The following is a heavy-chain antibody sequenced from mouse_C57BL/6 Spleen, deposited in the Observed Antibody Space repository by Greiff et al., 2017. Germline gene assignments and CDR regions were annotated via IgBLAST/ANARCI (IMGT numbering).Heavy chain of an antibody. V-gene: IGHV1-4*01. CDR1: GYTFTSYT. D-gene: IGHD2-4*01. CDR3: ARVDYDVKNFDY. Sequence: QVQLQQSGAELARPGASVKMSCKASGYTFTSYTMHWVKQRPGQGLEWIGYINPSSGYTKYNQKFKDKATLTADKSSSTAYMQLSSLTSEDSAVYYCARVDYDVKNFDYWGQGTTLTVSS. J-gene: IGHJ2*01. CDR2: INPSSGYT.